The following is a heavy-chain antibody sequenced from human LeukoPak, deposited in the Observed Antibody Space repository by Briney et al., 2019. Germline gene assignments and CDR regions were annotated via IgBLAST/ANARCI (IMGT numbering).Heavy chain of an antibody. D-gene: IGHD6-19*01. Sequence: GGSLRLSCAASGFTFSDYYMSWVRQAPGKELEWVSYISTSGPTIYYADSVKGRFTISRDNAKNSLYLQMNSLRAEDTAVYYCARSYPSYSSGPCDYWGQGTLVTVSS. J-gene: IGHJ4*02. V-gene: IGHV3-11*01. CDR2: ISTSGPTI. CDR3: ARSYPSYSSGPCDY. CDR1: GFTFSDYY.